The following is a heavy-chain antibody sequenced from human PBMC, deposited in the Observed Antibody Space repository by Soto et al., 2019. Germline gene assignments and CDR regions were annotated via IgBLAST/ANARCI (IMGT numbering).Heavy chain of an antibody. V-gene: IGHV4-59*08. D-gene: IGHD1-26*01. Sequence: QVQLQESGPGLVKPSETLSLTCTVSGGSISSYYWSWIRQPPGKGLEWIGYIYYSGSTNYNPSLKSRVTISVVTSKNQFSLKLIAVAAADTAVYYCARRWGAAVDYWGQGTLVTVSS. CDR3: ARRWGAAVDY. CDR2: IYYSGST. J-gene: IGHJ4*02. CDR1: GGSISSYY.